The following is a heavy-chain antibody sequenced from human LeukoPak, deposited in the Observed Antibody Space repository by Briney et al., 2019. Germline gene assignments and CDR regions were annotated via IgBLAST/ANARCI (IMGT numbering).Heavy chain of an antibody. Sequence: GRSLRLSCAASGFTFSSYAMHWVRQAPGKVLEWVAVISYDGSNKYYADSVKGRFTISRDNSKNTLYLQMNSLRAEDTAVYYCARDSSSELWGQGNLVTVSS. J-gene: IGHJ4*02. V-gene: IGHV3-30-3*01. D-gene: IGHD6-19*01. CDR1: GFTFSSYA. CDR3: ARDSSSEL. CDR2: ISYDGSNK.